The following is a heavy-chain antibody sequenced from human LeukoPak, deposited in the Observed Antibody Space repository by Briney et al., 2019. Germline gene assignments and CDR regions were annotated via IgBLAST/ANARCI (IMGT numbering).Heavy chain of an antibody. Sequence: ASVKVSCKASGYTFTSYDINWVRQATGQGLEWMGWMNPNSGNTGYAQKFQGRVTMTEDTSTDTAYMELSSLRSEDTAVYYCATVGSYEDIWGQGTMVTVSS. CDR3: ATVGSYEDI. CDR1: GYTFTSYD. J-gene: IGHJ3*02. D-gene: IGHD3-22*01. V-gene: IGHV1-8*01. CDR2: MNPNSGNT.